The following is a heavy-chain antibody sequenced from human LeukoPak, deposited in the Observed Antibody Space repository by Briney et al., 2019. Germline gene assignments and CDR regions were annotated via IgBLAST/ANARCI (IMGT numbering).Heavy chain of an antibody. CDR1: GVSMSAYQ. D-gene: IGHD2-21*01. J-gene: IGHJ4*02. V-gene: IGHV4-4*09. Sequence: SETLSLTCTVSGVSMSAYQWSWVRQSPEKGLEWIGCINTKGETSYNPSLKSRVTTSVDTSKSQFSLRLTSVTAADTAVYYCATSNDAKIAPFDHWGQGAPVPVSS. CDR3: ATSNDAKIAPFDH. CDR2: INTKGET.